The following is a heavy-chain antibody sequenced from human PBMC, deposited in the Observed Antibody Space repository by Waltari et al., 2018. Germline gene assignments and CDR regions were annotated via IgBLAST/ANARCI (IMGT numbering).Heavy chain of an antibody. J-gene: IGHJ4*02. CDR1: GFTFRSYW. Sequence: EVQLVESGGGLVQPGGSLRLSCAASGFTFRSYWMSWVRQAPGKGLEWVANIKQDGSEKYYVDSVKGRFTISRDNAKNSLYLQMNSLRAEDTAVYYCARNEYSSSWGDYWGQGTLVTVSS. CDR3: ARNEYSSSWGDY. CDR2: IKQDGSEK. D-gene: IGHD6-6*01. V-gene: IGHV3-7*01.